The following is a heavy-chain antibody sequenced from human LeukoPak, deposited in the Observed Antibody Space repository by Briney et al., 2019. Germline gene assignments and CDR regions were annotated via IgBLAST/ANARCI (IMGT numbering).Heavy chain of an antibody. V-gene: IGHV3-53*01. Sequence: GGSLRLSCTVSGFTVSSNSMSWVRQAPGKGLEWVSFIYSDNTHYSDSVKGRFTISRDNAKNSLYLQMNSLRAEDTAVYYCARDCNRTYCYDYWGQGTLVTVSS. J-gene: IGHJ4*02. CDR1: GFTVSSNS. D-gene: IGHD2/OR15-2a*01. CDR2: IYSDNT. CDR3: ARDCNRTYCYDY.